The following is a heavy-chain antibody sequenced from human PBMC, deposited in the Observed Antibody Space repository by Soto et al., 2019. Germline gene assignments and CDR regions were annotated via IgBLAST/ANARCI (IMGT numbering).Heavy chain of an antibody. J-gene: IGHJ4*02. Sequence: ASVKVSCKASGYTFTSYDINWVRQATGQGLEGMGWMNPNSGNTGYAQKFQGRVTMTRNTSISTAYMELSSLRSEDTAVYYCARGRRGGDFWSGYYTGWGQGTLVTVSS. CDR3: ARGRRGGDFWSGYYTG. CDR1: GYTFTSYD. D-gene: IGHD3-3*01. V-gene: IGHV1-8*01. CDR2: MNPNSGNT.